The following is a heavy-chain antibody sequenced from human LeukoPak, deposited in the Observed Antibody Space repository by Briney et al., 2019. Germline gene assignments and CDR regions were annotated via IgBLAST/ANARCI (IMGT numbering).Heavy chain of an antibody. J-gene: IGHJ4*02. CDR2: ISRSSGTI. V-gene: IGHV3-48*01. Sequence: GSLRLSCAASEFTFSSYNMNWVRQAPGKGLEWISYISRSSGTIYYADSVKGRFTISRDNAKNLLFLQMNSLRAEDTAVYYCVKKGPTTPYYFDYGGQGTLVTVSS. CDR3: VKKGPTTPYYFDY. D-gene: IGHD1-26*01. CDR1: EFTFSSYN.